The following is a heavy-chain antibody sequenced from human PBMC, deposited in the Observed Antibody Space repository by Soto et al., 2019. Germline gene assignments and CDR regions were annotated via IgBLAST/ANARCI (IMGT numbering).Heavy chain of an antibody. CDR1: GYTLKNYG. CDR2: IKVDNGDT. CDR3: GRSRYYFDY. J-gene: IGHJ4*02. V-gene: IGHV1-18*01. Sequence: QVHLVQSGGEVKKPGASVKVSCKASGYTLKNYGIGWVRQAPGLGPEWVGWIKVDNGDTKYAEKLQGRVTLTTDTSTSTAYMQLRILRSDDTAFYYCGRSRYYFDYWGQGTLVTVSS.